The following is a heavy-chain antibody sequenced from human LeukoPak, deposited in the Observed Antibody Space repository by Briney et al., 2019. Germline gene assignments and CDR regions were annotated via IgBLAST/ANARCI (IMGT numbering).Heavy chain of an antibody. V-gene: IGHV4-39*07. CDR3: AGGRPYYYYYGMDV. CDR2: VYYSGST. CDR1: GGSISGSRYY. D-gene: IGHD6-6*01. J-gene: IGHJ6*02. Sequence: PSETLSLTCTVSGGSISGSRYYWGWIRQPPGKGLEWIGSVYYSGSTYYNPSLKSRLTISVDTSKNQFSLKLCSVTAADTAVYYCAGGRPYYYYYGMDVWGQGTTVTVSS.